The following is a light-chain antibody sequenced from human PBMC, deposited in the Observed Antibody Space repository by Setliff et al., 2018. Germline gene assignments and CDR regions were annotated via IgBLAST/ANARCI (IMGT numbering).Light chain of an antibody. Sequence: QSALAQPASVSGSPGQSITISCSGTRSDIGGYDYVSWYQQHAGKAPKLILYDVTNRPSGVSTRFSGSKSGNTASLTISGLQAEDEADYYCISYTSSISLAAFGTGTKVTVL. CDR3: ISYTSSISLAA. CDR2: DVT. CDR1: RSDIGGYDY. J-gene: IGLJ1*01. V-gene: IGLV2-14*03.